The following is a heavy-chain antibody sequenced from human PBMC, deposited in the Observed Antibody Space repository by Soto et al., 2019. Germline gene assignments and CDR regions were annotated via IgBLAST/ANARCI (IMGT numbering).Heavy chain of an antibody. V-gene: IGHV4-59*02. CDR3: ARGVLRYYHYGMDV. Sequence: QVQLQESGPGLVKPSETLSLSCTVSGDSVSSYYWSWIRQLPGRGLEWNGYIYISGNTNYNPSLKSRVTISRDTSKNQFSLNLKSVTAADTAVYYCARGVLRYYHYGMDVWGQGTTVTVSS. CDR1: GDSVSSYY. CDR2: IYISGNT. J-gene: IGHJ6*02.